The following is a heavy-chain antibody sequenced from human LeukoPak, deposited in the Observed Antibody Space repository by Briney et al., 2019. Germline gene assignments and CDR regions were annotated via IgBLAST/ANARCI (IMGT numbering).Heavy chain of an antibody. CDR2: INHSGST. D-gene: IGHD3-22*01. CDR3: ARMPPPKHYYDSSGYYANYGLDV. J-gene: IGHJ6*02. CDR1: GGSISSGGYN. V-gene: IGHV4-39*07. Sequence: SETLSLTCTVSGGSISSGGYNWSWIRQPPGKGLEWIGEINHSGSTNYNPSLKSRVTISVDTSKNQFSLKLSSVTAADTAVYYCARMPPPKHYYDSSGYYANYGLDVWGQGTTVTVSS.